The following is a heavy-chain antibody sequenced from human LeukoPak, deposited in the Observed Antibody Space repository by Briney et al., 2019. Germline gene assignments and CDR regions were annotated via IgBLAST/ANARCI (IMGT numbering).Heavy chain of an antibody. J-gene: IGHJ5*02. D-gene: IGHD3-10*01. CDR2: IFYTGNT. Sequence: PSETLSLTCTVSGGSILDSTYYWAWIRQPPGKGLEWIATIFYTGNTHYNPSLKSRVTMSVDTVKNQFSLNLNSVTAADTAVYYCAREGSGSYDWFDPWGQGTLVTVSS. CDR1: GGSILDSTYY. CDR3: AREGSGSYDWFDP. V-gene: IGHV4-39*02.